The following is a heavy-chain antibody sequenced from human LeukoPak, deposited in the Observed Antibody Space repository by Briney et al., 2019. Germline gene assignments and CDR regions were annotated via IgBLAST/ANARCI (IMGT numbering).Heavy chain of an antibody. Sequence: GGSLRLSCAASVFTCRSYEMNWVRQAPGKGLEWVSYISSSGSTIYYADSVKVRCTISRDNAKNPLYLEMTSLRAAETAVYYCARLIAWGPGTLVTVSS. D-gene: IGHD2/OR15-2a*01. CDR2: ISSSGSTI. J-gene: IGHJ5*02. CDR3: ARLIA. CDR1: VFTCRSYE. V-gene: IGHV3-48*03.